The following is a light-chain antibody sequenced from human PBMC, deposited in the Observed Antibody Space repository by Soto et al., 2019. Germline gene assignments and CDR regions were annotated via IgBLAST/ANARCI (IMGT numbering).Light chain of an antibody. CDR2: ENN. CDR1: SSNIGNDY. Sequence: QSVLTQPPSVSAAPGQKVTISCSGSSSNIGNDYVSWYQQLPGTAPKLLIYENNKRPSGIPDRFSGSKSGASATLGITGLQTRDEADYYCGTWDSSLSAGVFGGGTQLTVL. V-gene: IGLV1-51*02. J-gene: IGLJ3*02. CDR3: GTWDSSLSAGV.